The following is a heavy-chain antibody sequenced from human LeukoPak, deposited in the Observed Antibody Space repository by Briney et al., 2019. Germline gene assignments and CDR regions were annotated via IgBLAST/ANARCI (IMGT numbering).Heavy chain of an antibody. CDR3: AILYSGYDHFDY. D-gene: IGHD5-12*01. CDR1: GGSISSSSYY. J-gene: IGHJ4*02. CDR2: IYYSGST. Sequence: PSETLSLTCAVYGGSISSSSYYWGWIRQPPGKGLEWIGSIYYSGSTYYNPSLKSRVTISVDTSKNQFSLKLSSVTAADTAVYYCAILYSGYDHFDYWGQGTLVTVSS. V-gene: IGHV4-39*01.